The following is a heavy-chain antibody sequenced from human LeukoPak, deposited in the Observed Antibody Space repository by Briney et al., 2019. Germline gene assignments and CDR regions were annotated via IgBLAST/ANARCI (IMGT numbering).Heavy chain of an antibody. D-gene: IGHD1-14*01. Sequence: PGGSLRLSWAGAGFTLGGYGMHWFRQTPGKGLEWVAVIAYDGSRAFYADSVKGRFTISRDNSKNTMSVQMDDLRAEDTAVYYCTRYNNDHFDYWGQGTLVTVSS. J-gene: IGHJ4*02. CDR2: IAYDGSRA. V-gene: IGHV3-33*01. CDR1: GFTLGGYG. CDR3: TRYNNDHFDY.